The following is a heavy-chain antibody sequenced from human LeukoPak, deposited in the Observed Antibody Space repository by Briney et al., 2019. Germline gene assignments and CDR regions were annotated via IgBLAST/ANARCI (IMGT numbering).Heavy chain of an antibody. Sequence: GSLRLSCAASGFTFSSYGMHWVRQAPGKGLEWVAVISYDGSNKYYADSVKGRFTISRDNSKNTLYLQMNSLRSEDAAVYYCAKVRTQYCSSGNCFNYYFEYWGQGTLVTVSS. CDR3: AKVRTQYCSSGNCFNYYFEY. D-gene: IGHD2-15*01. CDR1: GFTFSSYG. V-gene: IGHV3-30*18. CDR2: ISYDGSNK. J-gene: IGHJ4*02.